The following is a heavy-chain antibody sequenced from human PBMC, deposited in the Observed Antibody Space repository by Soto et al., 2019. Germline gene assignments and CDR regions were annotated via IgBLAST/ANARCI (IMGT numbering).Heavy chain of an antibody. CDR3: ARAQIDFWSGRHDY. J-gene: IGHJ4*02. CDR1: GYTFTSYG. Sequence: QVQLVQSGAEVKKHGASVKVSCKASGYTFTSYGISWVRQAPGQGLEWMGWISAYNGNTNYAQKLQGRVTMTTDKSTSTAYMELRSLRYDDTDVYYCARAQIDFWSGRHDYWGQGPLVNVSS. D-gene: IGHD3-3*01. CDR2: ISAYNGNT. V-gene: IGHV1-18*01.